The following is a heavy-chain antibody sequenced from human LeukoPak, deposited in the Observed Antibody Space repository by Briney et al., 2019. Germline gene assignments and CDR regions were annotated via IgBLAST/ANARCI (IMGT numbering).Heavy chain of an antibody. Sequence: AGGSLRLSCAASGFTFSSYSMNWVRQAPGKGLEWVSYISSSSSTIYYADSVKGRFTISRDNAKNSLYLQMNSLRAEDTAVYYCAREYCSGGSCYTNWFDPWDQGTLVTVSS. CDR3: AREYCSGGSCYTNWFDP. D-gene: IGHD2-15*01. CDR2: ISSSSSTI. V-gene: IGHV3-48*01. CDR1: GFTFSSYS. J-gene: IGHJ5*02.